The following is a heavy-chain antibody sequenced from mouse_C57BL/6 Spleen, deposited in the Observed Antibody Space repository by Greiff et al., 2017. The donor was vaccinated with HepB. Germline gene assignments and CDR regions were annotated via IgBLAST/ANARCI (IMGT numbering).Heavy chain of an antibody. CDR3: ARSLYYDYDDGVDY. J-gene: IGHJ2*01. Sequence: QVQLPQSGPELVKPGASVKISCKASGYAFSSSWMNWVKQRPGKGLEWIGRIYPGDGDTNYNGKFKGKATLTADKSSSTAYMQLSSLTSEDSAVYFCARSLYYDYDDGVDYWGQGTTLTVSS. V-gene: IGHV1-82*01. D-gene: IGHD2-4*01. CDR1: GYAFSSSW. CDR2: IYPGDGDT.